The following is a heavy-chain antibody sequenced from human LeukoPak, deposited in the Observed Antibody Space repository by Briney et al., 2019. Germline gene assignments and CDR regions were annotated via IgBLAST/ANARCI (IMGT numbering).Heavy chain of an antibody. V-gene: IGHV4-59*01. Sequence: PSETLSLTCAIYGGSLSGYYWSWIRQPPGKGLEWIGYIYYSGSTNYNPSLKSRVTISVDTSKNQFSLKLSSVTAADTAVYYCARGGIAAAGMFDYWGQGTLVTVSS. CDR3: ARGGIAAAGMFDY. CDR2: IYYSGST. J-gene: IGHJ4*02. D-gene: IGHD6-13*01. CDR1: GGSLSGYY.